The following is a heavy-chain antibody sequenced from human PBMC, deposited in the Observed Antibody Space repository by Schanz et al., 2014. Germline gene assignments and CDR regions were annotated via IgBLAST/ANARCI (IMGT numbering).Heavy chain of an antibody. CDR3: AKCIGWYGRCAFDI. CDR2: IYSGGST. D-gene: IGHD6-19*01. Sequence: EVQLLESGGGLIQPGGSLRLSCAASGFTVSSNYMSWVRQAPGKGLEWVAVIYSGGSTFYTDSVKGRFTISRDNSKNTLYLQMNSLIAEDTAVYYCAKCIGWYGRCAFDIWGQGTMVTVSS. J-gene: IGHJ3*02. V-gene: IGHV3-53*01. CDR1: GFTVSSNY.